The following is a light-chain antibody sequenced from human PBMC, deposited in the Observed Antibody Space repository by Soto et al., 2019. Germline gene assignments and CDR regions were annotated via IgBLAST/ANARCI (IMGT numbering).Light chain of an antibody. CDR3: CSYAGSYTGV. Sequence: QSALTQPRSVSGSPGQSVTISCTGTSSDVGGYNYVSWYQQHPGKAPKLMIYDVSKRPSGVPDRFSGSKSGNTASLTISGXXAXXXXDYYCCSYAGSYTGVFGGGTKLTVL. CDR1: SSDVGGYNY. J-gene: IGLJ2*01. V-gene: IGLV2-11*01. CDR2: DVS.